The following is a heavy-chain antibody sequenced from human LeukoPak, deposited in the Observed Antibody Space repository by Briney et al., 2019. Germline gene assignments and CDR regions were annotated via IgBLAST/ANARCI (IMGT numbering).Heavy chain of an antibody. CDR2: ISDSGGST. CDR3: AKDGGLWVSAHWGDS. J-gene: IGHJ4*02. CDR1: GFTFSNFA. D-gene: IGHD7-27*01. Sequence: GGSLRLSCAASGFTFSNFAMGWVRQAPGKGLEWVSGISDSGGSTYYADSVKGRFTVSRDNSKNTLFLQMNSLRAEDTAVYYCAKDGGLWVSAHWGDSWGRGTLVTVSS. V-gene: IGHV3-23*01.